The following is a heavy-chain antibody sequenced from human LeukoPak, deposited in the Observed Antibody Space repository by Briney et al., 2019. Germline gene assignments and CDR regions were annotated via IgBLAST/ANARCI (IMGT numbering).Heavy chain of an antibody. V-gene: IGHV3-30*04. CDR2: ISYDGSDE. Sequence: GGSLRLPCVASGLAFSSYSMHWVRQAPGKGLEWVGVISYDGSDEYYTDSVKGRFTISRDNSKNTVYLQMNSLRADDTAVYYCARDFTPEWFDIHWGQGTLVTVS. CDR3: ARDFTPEWFDIH. CDR1: GLAFSSYS. J-gene: IGHJ4*02. D-gene: IGHD3-3*01.